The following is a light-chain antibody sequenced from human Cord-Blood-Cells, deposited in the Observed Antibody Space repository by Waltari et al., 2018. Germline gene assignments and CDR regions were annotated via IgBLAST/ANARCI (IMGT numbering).Light chain of an antibody. CDR1: TIGSKS. CDR2: YDS. J-gene: IGLJ3*02. CDR3: QVWDSSSDHRV. V-gene: IGLV3-21*04. Sequence: SYVLTQPPSVSVAPGKTARINCGGNTIGSKSVHWYQQKPGQAPVLVIYYDSDRPSGIPARFSGSNSGNTATLTISRVEAGDEADYYCQVWDSSSDHRVFGGGTKLTVL.